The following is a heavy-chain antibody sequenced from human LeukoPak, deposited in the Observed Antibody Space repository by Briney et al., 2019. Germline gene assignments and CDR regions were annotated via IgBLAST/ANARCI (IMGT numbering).Heavy chain of an antibody. D-gene: IGHD6-19*01. CDR1: GFTFSTYS. V-gene: IGHV3-21*01. CDR2: ISSSNNYI. J-gene: IGHJ3*02. CDR3: ARDSQSSGWYNNAFDI. Sequence: PGGSPRLSCAASGFTFSTYSMNWVRQAPGKGLEWVSSISSSNNYIYYADSGKGRFTISRDNAKNLLYLQMNSLRAEDTAVYYCARDSQSSGWYNNAFDIWGQGTMVTVSS.